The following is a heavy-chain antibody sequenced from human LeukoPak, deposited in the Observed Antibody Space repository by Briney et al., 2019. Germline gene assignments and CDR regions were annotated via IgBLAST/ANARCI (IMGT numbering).Heavy chain of an antibody. V-gene: IGHV3-66*02. CDR1: GFTVSSNY. D-gene: IGHD3-10*01. CDR2: IYSGGST. J-gene: IGHJ6*02. CDR3: ARAGGFTAGMDV. Sequence: GGSLRLSCAASGFTVSSNYMSWVRQAPGKGLEWVSIIYSGGSTYYADSVKGRFTISRDNSKNTLYLQMNSLRAEDTAVYYCARAGGFTAGMDVWGQGTTVTVSS.